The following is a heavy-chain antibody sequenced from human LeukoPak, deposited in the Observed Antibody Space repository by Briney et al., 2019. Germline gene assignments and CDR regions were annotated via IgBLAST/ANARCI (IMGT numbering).Heavy chain of an antibody. CDR1: GGSISSSSYY. CDR3: ASIIPSLSAGWFDY. V-gene: IGHV4-39*07. D-gene: IGHD2-15*01. Sequence: SETLSLTCTVSGGSISSSSYYWGWIRQPPGKGLEWIGSIYYSGSTYYNPSLKSRVTISVDKSKNQFSLKLSSVTAADTAVYYCASIIPSLSAGWFDYWGQGTLVTVSS. J-gene: IGHJ4*02. CDR2: IYYSGST.